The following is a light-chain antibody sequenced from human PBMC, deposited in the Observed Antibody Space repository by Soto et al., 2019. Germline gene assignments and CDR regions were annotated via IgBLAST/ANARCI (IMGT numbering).Light chain of an antibody. V-gene: IGKV3-11*01. J-gene: IGKJ4*01. CDR3: QNRRDWPLP. CDR2: DAS. CDR1: QSLNSL. Sequence: EIVLTQSPATLSLSPGERATLSCRASQSLNSLLAWYQQKPGQAPRLLMYDASNRANGVPARFSGSGSGTDFNLTISRLEPADFAVYYCQNRRDWPLPFGGGTKTEIK.